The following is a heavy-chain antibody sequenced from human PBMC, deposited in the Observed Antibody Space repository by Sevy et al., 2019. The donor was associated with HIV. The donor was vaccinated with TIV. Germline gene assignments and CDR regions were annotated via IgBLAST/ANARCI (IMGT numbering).Heavy chain of an antibody. J-gene: IGHJ6*03. CDR2: ISSSSSTI. CDR3: ARDTNYGSRSRYYYYYMDV. V-gene: IGHV3-48*02. Sequence: GGSLRLSCAASGFTFSSYSMNWVRQAPGKGLEWVSYISSSSSTIYYAHSVKGRFTISRDNAKNSLYLQMNSLRDEDTAVYYCARDTNYGSRSRYYYYYMDVWGKGTTVTVSS. D-gene: IGHD3-10*01. CDR1: GFTFSSYS.